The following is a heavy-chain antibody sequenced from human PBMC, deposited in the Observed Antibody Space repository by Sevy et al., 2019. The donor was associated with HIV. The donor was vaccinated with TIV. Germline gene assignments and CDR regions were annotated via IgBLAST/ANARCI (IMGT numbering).Heavy chain of an antibody. CDR2: ISAYNGNT. CDR3: ARDLGHDYGADYDY. CDR1: GYTFTSYG. J-gene: IGHJ4*02. V-gene: IGHV1-18*04. D-gene: IGHD4-17*01. Sequence: ASVKVSCKASGYTFTSYGISWVRQAPGQGLEWMGWISAYNGNTNYAQKLQGRVTVTTDTSTSTAYMELRSLRSDDTAVYYCARDLGHDYGADYDYWGQGTLVTVSS.